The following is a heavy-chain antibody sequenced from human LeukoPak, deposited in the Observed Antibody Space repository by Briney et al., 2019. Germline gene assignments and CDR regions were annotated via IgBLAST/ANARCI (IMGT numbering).Heavy chain of an antibody. V-gene: IGHV3-21*04. CDR2: ISVDSNYL. CDR1: GFTFNTYS. D-gene: IGHD1-14*01. J-gene: IGHJ4*02. CDR3: ARKLSPRSFDS. Sequence: GGSLRLSCAASGFTFNTYSMNWVRQAPGKGLEWVSSISVDSNYLYYVDSLRRRFTASRDNTKNSLYLQMNSLRAEDTAIYYCARKLSPRSFDSWGQGTLVTVSS.